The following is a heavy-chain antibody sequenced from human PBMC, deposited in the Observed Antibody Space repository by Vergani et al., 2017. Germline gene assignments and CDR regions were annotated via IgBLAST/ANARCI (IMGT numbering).Heavy chain of an antibody. D-gene: IGHD3-10*01. Sequence: QVQLVQSGAEVKKPGASVKVSCKASGYTFTSYDINWVRQATGQGVEWMGWMNPNSGNTGYAQKFQGRVTMTRNTSISTAYMELSSLRSEDTAVYYCARSTGSKPVDDIDYWGQGTLVTVSS. J-gene: IGHJ4*02. V-gene: IGHV1-8*01. CDR2: MNPNSGNT. CDR3: ARSTGSKPVDDIDY. CDR1: GYTFTSYD.